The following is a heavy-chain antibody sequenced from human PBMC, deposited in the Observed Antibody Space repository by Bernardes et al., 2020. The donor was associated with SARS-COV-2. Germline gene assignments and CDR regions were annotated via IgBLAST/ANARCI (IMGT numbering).Heavy chain of an antibody. V-gene: IGHV3-23*01. J-gene: IGHJ4*02. D-gene: IGHD3-10*01. Sequence: SLIRSCAASGFPFSSYTMRWVRQAPGKGLEWVSGVSGSGCGTYYADSVKGRFTISRDNSKNTVSLQMNSLRAEDTAVYYCAKVAGGGWGQGTLVTVSS. CDR3: AKVAGGG. CDR1: GFPFSSYT. CDR2: VSGSGCGT.